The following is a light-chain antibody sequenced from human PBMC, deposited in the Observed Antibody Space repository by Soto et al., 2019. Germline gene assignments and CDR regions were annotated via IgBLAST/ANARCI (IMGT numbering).Light chain of an antibody. CDR3: QQYMRYPVT. Sequence: DLQMTQSPSSLSASVGDRVTITCRASQDISNFLAWFQQKPGKAPKSLISAASSLQSGVPSKFSGSGSGTDFTLTTNSLQPDDSATYYCQQYMRYPVTFGQGTRLEIK. J-gene: IGKJ5*01. CDR2: AAS. V-gene: IGKV1-16*02. CDR1: QDISNF.